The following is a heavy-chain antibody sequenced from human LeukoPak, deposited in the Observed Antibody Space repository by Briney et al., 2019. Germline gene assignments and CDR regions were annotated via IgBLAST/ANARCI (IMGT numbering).Heavy chain of an antibody. J-gene: IGHJ6*04. D-gene: IGHD1-1*01. CDR2: ISYDGSNK. CDR1: GFTFSSYG. Sequence: GGSLRLSCAASGFTFSSYGMHWVRQAPGKGLEWVAVISYDGSNKYYADSVKGRFTISRDNSKNTLYLQMNSLRAEDTAVYYCATDRPQRGNDYYYYGMDVWGKGTTVTVSS. V-gene: IGHV3-30*03. CDR3: ATDRPQRGNDYYYYGMDV.